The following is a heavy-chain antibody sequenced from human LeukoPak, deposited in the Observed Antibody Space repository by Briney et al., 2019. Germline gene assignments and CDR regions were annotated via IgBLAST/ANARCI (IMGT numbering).Heavy chain of an antibody. CDR3: ARGKRGYSSSWYDY. D-gene: IGHD6-13*01. Sequence: PSETLSLTCAVYGGSFSGYYWSWIRQPPGKGLEWNGEINHSGSTNYNPSLKSRVTISVDTSKNQFSLKLSSVTAADTAVYYCARGKRGYSSSWYDYWGQGTLVTVSS. CDR2: INHSGST. V-gene: IGHV4-34*01. J-gene: IGHJ4*02. CDR1: GGSFSGYY.